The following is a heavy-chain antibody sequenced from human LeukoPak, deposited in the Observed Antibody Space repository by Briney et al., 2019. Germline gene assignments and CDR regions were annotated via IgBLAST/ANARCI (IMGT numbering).Heavy chain of an antibody. V-gene: IGHV3-74*01. CDR2: INSDGSST. Sequence: GGSLRLSCAASGFTFSSYWMHWVRQAPGKGLVWVSRINSDGSSTSYADSVKGRFTISRDNAKNTLYLQMNSLRAEDTAVYHCARDYEAGYNWFDPWGQGTLVTVSS. CDR3: ARDYEAGYNWFDP. CDR1: GFTFSSYW. J-gene: IGHJ5*02. D-gene: IGHD3-16*01.